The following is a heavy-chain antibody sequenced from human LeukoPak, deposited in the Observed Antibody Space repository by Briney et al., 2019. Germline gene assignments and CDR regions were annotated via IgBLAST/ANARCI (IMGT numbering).Heavy chain of an antibody. J-gene: IGHJ4*02. CDR1: GGSISSSNW. V-gene: IGHV4-4*02. CDR3: ASNKKRYYGSGYYFDY. D-gene: IGHD3-10*01. CDR2: IYHSGST. Sequence: SETLSLTCAVSGGSISSSNWWSWVRQPPGKGLEWIGEIYHSGSTNFNPSLKSRVTISVDTSKNQFSLKLSSVTAADTAVYYCASNKKRYYGSGYYFDYWGQGTLVTVSS.